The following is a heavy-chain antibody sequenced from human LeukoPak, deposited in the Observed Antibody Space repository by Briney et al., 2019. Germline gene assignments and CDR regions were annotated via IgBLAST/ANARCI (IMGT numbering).Heavy chain of an antibody. CDR2: IHHSENA. CDR3: ARQRGPKVVVVITPFDY. D-gene: IGHD3-22*01. CDR1: GYSISSAYY. V-gene: IGHV4-38-2*01. Sequence: PSETLSLTCFVSGYSISSAYYWGWVRQPPGKGLEWIGSIHHSENAYYSPSLKGRVTISLDTSKNQFSLKLSSVTAADTAVYYCARQRGPKVVVVITPFDYWGQGTLVTVSS. J-gene: IGHJ4*02.